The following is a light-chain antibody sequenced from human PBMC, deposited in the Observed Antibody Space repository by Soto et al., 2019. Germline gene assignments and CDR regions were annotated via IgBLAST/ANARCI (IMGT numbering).Light chain of an antibody. CDR3: QQYGSSST. Sequence: EIVLTQSPGSLSLSPGDRATLSCRASQSVGGNVAWYQQIPGQPPKLLIFGASSRATGIPDRFSGRGSGTDFTLTISRLEPEDFAVYYCQQYGSSSTFGQGTKVDIK. CDR1: QSVGGN. J-gene: IGKJ1*01. CDR2: GAS. V-gene: IGKV3-20*01.